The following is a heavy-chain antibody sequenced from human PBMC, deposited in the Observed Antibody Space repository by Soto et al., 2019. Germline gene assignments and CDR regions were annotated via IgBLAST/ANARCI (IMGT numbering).Heavy chain of an antibody. J-gene: IGHJ6*02. CDR2: ISSSSSYI. CDR3: ARGGYCSSTSCHSDYYGMDV. CDR1: GFTFSSYS. D-gene: IGHD2-2*01. Sequence: GALRLSCAASGFTFSSYSMNWVRQAPGKGLEWVSSISSSSSYIYYADSVKGRFTISRDNAKNSLYLQMNSLRAEDTAVYYCARGGYCSSTSCHSDYYGMDVWGQGTTVTVS. V-gene: IGHV3-21*01.